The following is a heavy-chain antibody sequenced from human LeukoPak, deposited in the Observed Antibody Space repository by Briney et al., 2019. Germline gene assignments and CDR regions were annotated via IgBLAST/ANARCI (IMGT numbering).Heavy chain of an antibody. V-gene: IGHV1-24*01. Sequence: ASVKVSCKVSGYTLTELSMHWVRQAPGKGLEWMGGFDPEDGETIYAQKFQGRVTMTEDTSTDTAYMELSSLRSEDTAVYYCATDLSAETTVTTFDYWGQGTLVTVSS. CDR1: GYTLTELS. J-gene: IGHJ4*02. D-gene: IGHD4-17*01. CDR3: ATDLSAETTVTTFDY. CDR2: FDPEDGET.